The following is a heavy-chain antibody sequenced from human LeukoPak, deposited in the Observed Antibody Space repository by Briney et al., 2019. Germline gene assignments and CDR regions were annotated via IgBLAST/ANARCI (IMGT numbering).Heavy chain of an antibody. Sequence: GGSLRLSCVASGFTLDAYAMHWVRQARGKGLEWVSHINADGGRTYYADSVKGRFTISRDNSKNSLYLEMTSLRAEDSALYYCGTGAFYHGWDVWGRGTPVTVSS. CDR1: GFTLDAYA. V-gene: IGHV3-43*02. CDR2: INADGGRT. D-gene: IGHD3-10*01. J-gene: IGHJ6*02. CDR3: GTGAFYHGWDV.